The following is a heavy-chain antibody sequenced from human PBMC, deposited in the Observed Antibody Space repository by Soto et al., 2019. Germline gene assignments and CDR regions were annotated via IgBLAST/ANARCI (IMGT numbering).Heavy chain of an antibody. J-gene: IGHJ2*01. CDR2: ISGSGGST. CDR1: GFTFSSYA. D-gene: IGHD6-19*01. V-gene: IGHV3-23*01. CDR3: AARIAVAGTTGGPYWYFDL. Sequence: EVQLLESGGGLVQPGGSLRLSCAASGFTFSSYAMSWVRQAPGKGLEWVSAISGSGGSTYYADSVKGRFTISRDNSKNTLYLKMNSRRAEDTAVYYCAARIAVAGTTGGPYWYFDLWGRGTLVTVSS.